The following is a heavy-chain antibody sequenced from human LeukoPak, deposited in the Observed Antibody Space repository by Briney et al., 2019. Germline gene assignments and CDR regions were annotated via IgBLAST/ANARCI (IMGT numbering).Heavy chain of an antibody. V-gene: IGHV4-34*09. CDR2: IYYSGST. J-gene: IGHJ6*02. Sequence: SETLSLTCAVYGVSFSGYYWSWIRQPPGKGLEWIGYIYYSGSTYYNPSLKSRVTISVDTSKNQFSLKLSSVTAADTAVYYCARLSGYYYYYGMDVWGQGTTVTVSS. CDR3: ARLSGYYYYYGMDV. CDR1: GVSFSGYY.